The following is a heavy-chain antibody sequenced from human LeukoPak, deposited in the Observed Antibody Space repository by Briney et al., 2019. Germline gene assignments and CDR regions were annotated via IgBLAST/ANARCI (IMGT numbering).Heavy chain of an antibody. CDR2: IYPGDSDT. CDR1: GYSFTTYW. J-gene: IGHJ5*02. CDR3: ARHGGGYCRSTSCYLFDP. D-gene: IGHD2-2*01. V-gene: IGHV5-51*01. Sequence: GESLKISFKASGYSFTTYWIGWVRPMPGKGLEWMGIIYPGDSDTRYSPSFQGQVTISADKSISTAYLQWSSLKASDTAMYYCARHGGGYCRSTSCYLFDPWGQGTLVTVSS.